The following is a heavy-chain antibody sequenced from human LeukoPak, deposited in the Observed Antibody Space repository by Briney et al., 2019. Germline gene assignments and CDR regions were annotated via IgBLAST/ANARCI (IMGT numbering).Heavy chain of an antibody. CDR2: ISNSSSYI. D-gene: IGHD6-13*01. CDR3: ARDPGIAAAGTNNWFDP. Sequence: GGSLRLSCAASGFTFSSYSMNWVRQAPGKGLEWVSSISNSSSYIYYADSVKGRFTISRDNAKNSLYLQMNSLRAEDTAVYYCARDPGIAAAGTNNWFDPWGQGTLVTVSS. CDR1: GFTFSSYS. V-gene: IGHV3-21*01. J-gene: IGHJ5*02.